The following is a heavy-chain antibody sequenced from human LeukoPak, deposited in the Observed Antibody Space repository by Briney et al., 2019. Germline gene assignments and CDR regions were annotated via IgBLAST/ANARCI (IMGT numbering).Heavy chain of an antibody. CDR2: IYTSGST. J-gene: IGHJ4*02. V-gene: IGHV4-4*07. Sequence: SETLSLTCTVSGGSISSYYWSWIRQPAGKGLEWIGRIYTSGSTNYNPSLKSRVTMSVDTSKNQFSLKLSSVTAADTAVYYCARDIGATVVTYFDYWGQGTLVTVSS. CDR1: GGSISSYY. CDR3: ARDIGATVVTYFDY. D-gene: IGHD4-23*01.